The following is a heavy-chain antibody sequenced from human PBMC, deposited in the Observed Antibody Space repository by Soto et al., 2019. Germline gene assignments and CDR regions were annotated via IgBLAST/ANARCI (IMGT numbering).Heavy chain of an antibody. J-gene: IGHJ5*02. CDR3: ARDHIASSISMPLGWFDP. CDR1: RFTFSAYT. V-gene: IGHV3-21*01. CDR2: ITSSSSYI. D-gene: IGHD3-10*01. Sequence: GGSLRLSCAASRFTFSAYTMSWVRQAPGKGLEWVSPITSSSSYIYYADSVKGRFTISRDDAKNSLYLQMNSLRAEDTAVYYCARDHIASSISMPLGWFDPWGQGTLVTVSS.